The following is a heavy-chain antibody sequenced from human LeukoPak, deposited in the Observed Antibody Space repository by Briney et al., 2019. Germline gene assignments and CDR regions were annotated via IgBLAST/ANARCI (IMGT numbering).Heavy chain of an antibody. V-gene: IGHV3-7*01. D-gene: IGHD3-3*01. Sequence: GGSLRLSCAASGFTFSSYWMSWVRQAPGKGLEWVANIKQDGSEKYYVDSVKGRFTISRDNAKNSLYLQMNSLRAEDTAVYYCARFASLRFLEWLFVDYWGREPWSPSPQ. J-gene: IGHJ4*02. CDR3: ARFASLRFLEWLFVDY. CDR2: IKQDGSEK. CDR1: GFTFSSYW.